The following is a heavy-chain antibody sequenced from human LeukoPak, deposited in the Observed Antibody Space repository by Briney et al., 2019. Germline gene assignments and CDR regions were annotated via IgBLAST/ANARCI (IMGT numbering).Heavy chain of an antibody. Sequence: SETLSLTCTVSGGPISSYYWSGLRQPPGKGLEWLGYIYYSGSTNYNPSLKSRVTISVDTSKNQFSLKLSSVTAADTAVYYCARGGLLWFGELFYFDYWGQGTLVTVSS. CDR1: GGPISSYY. CDR3: ARGGLLWFGELFYFDY. J-gene: IGHJ4*02. D-gene: IGHD3-10*01. V-gene: IGHV4-59*01. CDR2: IYYSGST.